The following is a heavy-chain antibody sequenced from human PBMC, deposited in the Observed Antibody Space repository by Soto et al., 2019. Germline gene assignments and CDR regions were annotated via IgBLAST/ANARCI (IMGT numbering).Heavy chain of an antibody. CDR2: ISYDGSNK. D-gene: IGHD3-22*01. CDR1: GFTFSSYG. CDR3: AKGPRRVYYYDSSGYYYDY. V-gene: IGHV3-30*18. Sequence: GGSLRLSCAASGFTFSSYGMHWVRQAPGKGLEWVAVISYDGSNKYYADSVKGRFTISRDNSKNTLYLQMNSLRAEDTAVYYCAKGPRRVYYYDSSGYYYDYWGQGTLVTVSS. J-gene: IGHJ4*02.